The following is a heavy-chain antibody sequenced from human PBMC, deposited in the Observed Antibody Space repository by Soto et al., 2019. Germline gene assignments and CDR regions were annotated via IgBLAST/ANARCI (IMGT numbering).Heavy chain of an antibody. D-gene: IGHD1-26*01. J-gene: IGHJ4*02. V-gene: IGHV3-73*01. Sequence: GSLRLSCAASGFTFSGSAMHWVRQASGKGLEWIGRIRSKTNNYATAYAASVKGRFTISRDDSKNTAYLQMNSLKTEDTAVYYCSRLVGATSSFDYWGQGTLVTVSS. CDR2: IRSKTNNYAT. CDR3: SRLVGATSSFDY. CDR1: GFTFSGSA.